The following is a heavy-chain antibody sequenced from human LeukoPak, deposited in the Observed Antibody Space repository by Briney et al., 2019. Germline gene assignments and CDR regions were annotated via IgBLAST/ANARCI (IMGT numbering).Heavy chain of an antibody. D-gene: IGHD2-2*01. CDR3: TTDAIVVVPAAMGE. CDR2: IKSKTDGGTT. CDR1: GGSISSYY. Sequence: PSETLSLTCTVSGGSISSYYWSWIRQPPGKGLEWVGRIKSKTDGGTTDYAAPVKGRFTISRDDSKNTLYLQMNSLKTEDTAVYYCTTDAIVVVPAAMGEWGQGTLVTVSS. J-gene: IGHJ4*02. V-gene: IGHV3-15*01.